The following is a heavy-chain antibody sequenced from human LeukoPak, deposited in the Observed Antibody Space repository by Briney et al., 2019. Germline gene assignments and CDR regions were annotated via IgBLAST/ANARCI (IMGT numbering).Heavy chain of an antibody. CDR3: ARDSRGGVAGQVAFDI. D-gene: IGHD6-19*01. CDR2: IYYSGST. CDR1: GGSISSSSYY. V-gene: IGHV4-39*07. Sequence: SGTLSLTCTVSGGSISSSSYYWGWIRQPPGKGLEWIGSIYYSGSTYYNPSLKSRVTISVDTSKNQFSLKLSSVTAADTAVYYCARDSRGGVAGQVAFDIWGQGTMVTVSS. J-gene: IGHJ3*02.